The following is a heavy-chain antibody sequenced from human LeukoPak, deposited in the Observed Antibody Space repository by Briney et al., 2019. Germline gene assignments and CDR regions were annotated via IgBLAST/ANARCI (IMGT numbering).Heavy chain of an antibody. Sequence: ASVKVSCKASGYTFTRYYMHWVRQAPGQGLEWMGIINPSGGSTSYAQKFQGRVTMTRDMSTSTVYMELSSLRSEDTAVYYCARDEWSYGYSSSWYSLHWGQGTLVTVSS. CDR3: ARDEWSYGYSSSWYSLH. V-gene: IGHV1-46*01. CDR1: GYTFTRYY. D-gene: IGHD6-13*01. CDR2: INPSGGST. J-gene: IGHJ4*02.